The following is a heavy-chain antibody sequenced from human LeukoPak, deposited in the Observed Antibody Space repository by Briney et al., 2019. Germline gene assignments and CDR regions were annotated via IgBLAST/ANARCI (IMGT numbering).Heavy chain of an antibody. CDR2: IIPIFGTA. Sequence: GASVKVSCKASGGTFSSYAISWVRQAPGQGLEWMGGIIPIFGTANYAQKFQGRVTITADESTSTAYMELSSLRSEDTAVYYCARGVPGGGYFDYWGQGTLVTVSS. CDR1: GGTFSSYA. D-gene: IGHD3-10*01. CDR3: ARGVPGGGYFDY. J-gene: IGHJ4*02. V-gene: IGHV1-69*13.